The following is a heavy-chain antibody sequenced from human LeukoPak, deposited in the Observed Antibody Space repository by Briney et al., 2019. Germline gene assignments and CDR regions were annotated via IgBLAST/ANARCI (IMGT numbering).Heavy chain of an antibody. CDR3: ASDSSGWYRHAFDI. CDR1: KYTVSSTY. J-gene: IGHJ3*02. Sequence: PGGSLRLSCAVSKYTVSSTYMSWVRQAPGRGLEWVSVISGGGSTYYADSVKGRFTISRDNSKSTLYLQMNILRAEDTAVYYCASDSSGWYRHAFDIWGQGTMVTVSS. D-gene: IGHD6-19*01. V-gene: IGHV3-66*01. CDR2: ISGGGST.